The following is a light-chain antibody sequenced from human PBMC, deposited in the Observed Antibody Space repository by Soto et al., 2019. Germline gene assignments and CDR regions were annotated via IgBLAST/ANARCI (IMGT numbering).Light chain of an antibody. CDR2: EVS. Sequence: QSVLTQPASVSGSPGQSITISCIGTSSDIGGYNFVSWYQQHPGQAPKLMIFEVSNRPSGVSNRFSASKSGNTASLTISGLQADDAADYYCSSFTATNTDVTFGGGTKLTVL. CDR3: SSFTATNTDVT. CDR1: SSDIGGYNF. V-gene: IGLV2-14*01. J-gene: IGLJ2*01.